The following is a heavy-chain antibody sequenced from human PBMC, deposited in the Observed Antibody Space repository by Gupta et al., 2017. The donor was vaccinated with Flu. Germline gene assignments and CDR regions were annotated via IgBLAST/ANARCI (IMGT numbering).Heavy chain of an antibody. V-gene: IGHV3-48*03. Sequence: EVQLVESGVGLVQPGGSLRLSCAASVFTLSNYEMTWVRQAPGKGLEWVSYISSSAGAKSYADSVKGGFTISRDNSKNSLFLQMNSLRAEDTAVYYCARDVGAYLDFWCQGTLVTVSS. CDR3: ARDVGAYLDF. J-gene: IGHJ4*02. D-gene: IGHD1-26*01. CDR2: ISSSAGAK. CDR1: VFTLSNYE.